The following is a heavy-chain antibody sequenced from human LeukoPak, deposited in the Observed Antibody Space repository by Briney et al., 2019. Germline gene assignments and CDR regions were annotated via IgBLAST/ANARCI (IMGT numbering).Heavy chain of an antibody. V-gene: IGHV4-61*02. CDR1: GDSISSGSFY. D-gene: IGHD1/OR15-1a*01. J-gene: IGHJ3*02. CDR3: ARGAGTRSGTFDI. CDR2: IHTSGST. Sequence: SETLSLTCTVSGDSISSGSFYWSWTRQPAGKGLEWIGRIHTSGSTSYSPSLKSRVTMSIDTSRNQFSLKLNSVTATDTAVYYCARGAGTRSGTFDIWGQGTMVTVSS.